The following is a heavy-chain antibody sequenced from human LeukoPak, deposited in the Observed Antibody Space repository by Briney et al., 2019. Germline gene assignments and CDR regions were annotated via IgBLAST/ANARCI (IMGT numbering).Heavy chain of an antibody. CDR2: ISYDGSNK. V-gene: IGHV3-30-3*01. Sequence: GRSLRLSCAASGFTFSSYAMHWVRQAPGKGLEWVAVISYDGSNKYYADSVKGRFTISRDNSKNTLYLQMNSLRAEDTAVFYCARESAYGMDVWGQGTTVTVSS. J-gene: IGHJ6*02. CDR3: ARESAYGMDV. CDR1: GFTFSSYA.